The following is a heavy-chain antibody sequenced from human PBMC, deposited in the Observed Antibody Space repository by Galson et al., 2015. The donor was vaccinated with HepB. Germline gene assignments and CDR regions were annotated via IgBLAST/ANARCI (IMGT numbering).Heavy chain of an antibody. V-gene: IGHV3-49*04. CDR2: IRSKSYGGTA. CDR1: GFTFGDYS. CDR3: TRDLGRYCSGGSCYYLYY. D-gene: IGHD2-15*01. J-gene: IGHJ4*02. Sequence: SLRLSCAASGFTFGDYSMSWVRQAPGKGLEWVGFIRSKSYGGTADYAASVKGRFSISRDDSESIAYLQMNSLTTEDTAVYYCTRDLGRYCSGGSCYYLYYWGQGTLVTVSS.